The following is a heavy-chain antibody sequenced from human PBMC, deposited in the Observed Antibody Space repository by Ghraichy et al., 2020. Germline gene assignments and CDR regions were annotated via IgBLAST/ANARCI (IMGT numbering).Heavy chain of an antibody. Sequence: SQTLSLTCTVSGGSISSYYWSWIRQPPGKGLEWIGYIYYSGSTNYNPSLKSRVTISVDTSKNQFSLKLSSVTAADTAVYYCARDPGYCSGGSCYDAFDIWGQGTMVTVSS. D-gene: IGHD2-15*01. CDR3: ARDPGYCSGGSCYDAFDI. J-gene: IGHJ3*02. CDR2: IYYSGST. CDR1: GGSISSYY. V-gene: IGHV4-59*01.